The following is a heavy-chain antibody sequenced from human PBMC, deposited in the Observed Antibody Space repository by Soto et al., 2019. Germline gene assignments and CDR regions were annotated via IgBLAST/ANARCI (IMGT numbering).Heavy chain of an antibody. V-gene: IGHV1-18*01. D-gene: IGHD5-18*01. CDR2: ISAYNGNT. CDR3: AGWDTAMVWNFDY. CDR1: GYTFTSYG. Sequence: ASVKVSCKASGYTFTSYGISWVRQAPGQGLEWMGWISAYNGNTNYAKKLQSRVTMTTDTSTSTAYMELRSLRSDDTAVYYCAGWDTAMVWNFDYWGQGTLVTVSS. J-gene: IGHJ4*02.